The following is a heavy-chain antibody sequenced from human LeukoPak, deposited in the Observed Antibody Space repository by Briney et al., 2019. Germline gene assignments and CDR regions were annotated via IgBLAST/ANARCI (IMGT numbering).Heavy chain of an antibody. D-gene: IGHD3-9*01. V-gene: IGHV3-15*01. CDR1: GFTFSNDW. CDR2: IKSKSDGETT. CDR3: TTDGFSYDDILTGTRDY. Sequence: GGSLRLSCADSGFTFSNDWMSWVRQAPGKGLEWVGRIKSKSDGETTEYAATVKCRFTISRDDSKIKLYLQMNSLKTKDTAVYYGTTDGFSYDDILTGTRDYWGQGTLVTVSS. J-gene: IGHJ4*02.